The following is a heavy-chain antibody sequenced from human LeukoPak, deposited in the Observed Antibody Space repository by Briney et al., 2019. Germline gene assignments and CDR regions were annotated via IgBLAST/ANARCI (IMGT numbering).Heavy chain of an antibody. J-gene: IGHJ4*02. D-gene: IGHD1-26*01. Sequence: SQTLSLTCTVSGGSINSGSYYWSWIRQPAGKGLEWIGRIYTSGSTNYNPSLKSRVTISVDTSKNQFSLKLSPVTAADTAVYYCARVLSGSYYGVDYWGQGTLVTVSS. V-gene: IGHV4-61*02. CDR2: IYTSGST. CDR3: ARVLSGSYYGVDY. CDR1: GGSINSGSYY.